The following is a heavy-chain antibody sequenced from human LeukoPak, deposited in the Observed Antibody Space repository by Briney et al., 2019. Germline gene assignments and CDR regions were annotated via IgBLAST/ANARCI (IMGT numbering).Heavy chain of an antibody. CDR1: GFTFSSYE. J-gene: IGHJ4*02. V-gene: IGHV3-48*03. D-gene: IGHD3-9*01. CDR2: ISSSGSTI. CDR3: TLQHETLTGYYPSLGY. Sequence: GGSLRLSCAASGFTFSSYEMNWVRQAPGKGLEWVSYISSSGSTIYYADSVKGRFTISRDNAKNSMYLQMNSLKTEDTAVYYCTLQHETLTGYYPSLGYWGQGTLVTVSS.